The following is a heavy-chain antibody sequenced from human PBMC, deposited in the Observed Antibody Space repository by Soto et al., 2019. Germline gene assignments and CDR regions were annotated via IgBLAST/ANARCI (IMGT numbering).Heavy chain of an antibody. V-gene: IGHV3-23*01. D-gene: IGHD3-10*01. J-gene: IGHJ6*02. CDR3: AKGFGPYYYYGMDV. CDR2: ISGSGGST. Sequence: EVQLLESGGGLVQPGGSLRLSCAASGFTFSSYAMSWVRQAPGKGLEGVSAISGSGGSTYYADSVKGRFTISRDNSKNTRYLQMNSLRAEDTAVYYCAKGFGPYYYYGMDVWGQGTTVTVSS. CDR1: GFTFSSYA.